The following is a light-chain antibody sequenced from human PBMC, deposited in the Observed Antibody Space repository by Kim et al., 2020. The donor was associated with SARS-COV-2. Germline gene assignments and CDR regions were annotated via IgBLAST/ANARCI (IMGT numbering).Light chain of an antibody. CDR3: SSYTSSITVV. V-gene: IGLV2-14*01. CDR2: DVN. J-gene: IGLJ2*01. Sequence: QSALTQPASVSGSPGQSITISCTGSSSDVGGYNYVSWYQQHPGKAPKLMIYDVNKRPSGVSDRFSGSKSGNTASLTISGLQAEDEADYYCSSYTSSITVVFGGGTQLTVL. CDR1: SSDVGGYNY.